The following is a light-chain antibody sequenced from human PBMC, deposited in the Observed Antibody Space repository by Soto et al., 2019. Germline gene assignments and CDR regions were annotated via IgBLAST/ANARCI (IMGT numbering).Light chain of an antibody. V-gene: IGKV3-11*01. CDR1: QSVSSY. CDR3: QKRSNWLWT. J-gene: IGKJ1*01. CDR2: DAS. Sequence: EIVLTQSPATLSLSPGERATLSCRASQSVSSYLAWYQQKPGQAPRLLIYDASNRATGMPARFSGSGSGTDFPPTISSLEPEDFTVYYCQKRSNWLWTFGQGTKVEIK.